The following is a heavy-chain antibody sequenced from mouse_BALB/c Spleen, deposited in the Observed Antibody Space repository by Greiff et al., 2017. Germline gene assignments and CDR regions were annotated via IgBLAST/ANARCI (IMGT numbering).Heavy chain of an antibody. Sequence: VQVVESGPGLVAPSQSLSITCTVSGFSLTGYGVNWVRQPPGKGLEWLGMIWGDGSTDYNSALKSRLSISKDNSKSQVFLKMNSLQTDDTARYYCARIYDYGGFAYWGQGTLVTVSA. CDR3: ARIYDYGGFAY. CDR1: GFSLTGYG. D-gene: IGHD2-4*01. CDR2: IWGDGST. V-gene: IGHV2-6-7*01. J-gene: IGHJ3*01.